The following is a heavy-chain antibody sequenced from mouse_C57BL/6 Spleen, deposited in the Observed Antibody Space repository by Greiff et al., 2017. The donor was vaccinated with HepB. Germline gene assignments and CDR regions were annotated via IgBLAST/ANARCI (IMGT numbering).Heavy chain of an antibody. J-gene: IGHJ3*01. V-gene: IGHV1-69*01. D-gene: IGHD3-2*02. Sequence: QVQLKQSGAELVMPGASVKLSCKASGYTFTSYWMHWVKQRPGQGLEWIGEIDPSDSYTNYNQKFKGKSTLTVDKSSSTAYMQLSSLTSEDSAVYYCALDSSGPFAYWGQGTLVTVSA. CDR2: IDPSDSYT. CDR3: ALDSSGPFAY. CDR1: GYTFTSYW.